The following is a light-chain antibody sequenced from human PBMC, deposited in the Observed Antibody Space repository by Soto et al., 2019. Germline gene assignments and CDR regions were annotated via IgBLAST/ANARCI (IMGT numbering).Light chain of an antibody. V-gene: IGKV3D-15*01. CDR2: GAS. J-gene: IGKJ1*01. CDR3: QQYNSYWM. Sequence: EIVMTQSPATLSVSPGESATLSCRASQRISTNLAWYQHKRGQAPRLLIYGASTRATGIPARFSGSGSGTEFTLTISSLQSEDFAFYYCQQYNSYWMFGLGTKVDIK. CDR1: QRISTN.